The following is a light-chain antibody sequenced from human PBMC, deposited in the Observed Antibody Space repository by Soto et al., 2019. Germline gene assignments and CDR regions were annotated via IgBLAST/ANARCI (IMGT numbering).Light chain of an antibody. V-gene: IGLV2-14*01. CDR3: SSYTSSITVDVV. Sequence: QSALTQPASVSGSPGQSITISCTGTSSDVGGYDYVSWYQHFPGKAPKLIIYEVSNRPSGVSNRFPGSKSGNTASLTISGLQAEDEADYYCSSYTSSITVDVVFGGGTQLTVL. J-gene: IGLJ2*01. CDR1: SSDVGGYDY. CDR2: EVS.